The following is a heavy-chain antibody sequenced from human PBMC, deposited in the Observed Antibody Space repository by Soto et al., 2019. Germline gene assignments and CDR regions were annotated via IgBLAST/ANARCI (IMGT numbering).Heavy chain of an antibody. CDR2: ITNSNTYI. J-gene: IGHJ4*02. CDR1: GFTFSPYT. V-gene: IGHV3-21*01. Sequence: GGSLRLSCAASGFTFSPYTLGWVRQAPGKGLESPSFITNSNTYIYYADSVKGRFTISRDDARNSLYLQMSSLRAEDTAIYYCARVDYSDRGYFDYWGQGALVTVSS. CDR3: ARVDYSDRGYFDY. D-gene: IGHD3-22*01.